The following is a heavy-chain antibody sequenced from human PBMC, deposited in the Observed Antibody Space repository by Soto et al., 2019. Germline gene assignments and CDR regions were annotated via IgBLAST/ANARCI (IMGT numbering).Heavy chain of an antibody. Sequence: GGSLRLSCAASGFTFSSYWMSWVRQAPGKGLEWVANIKQDGSEKYYVDSVKGRFTISRENAKNSLYLQMNSLRAEDTAVYYCAREGSVRPSFGESSNYYYYYMDVWGKGTTVTVSS. CDR1: GFTFSSYW. CDR2: IKQDGSEK. D-gene: IGHD3-10*01. V-gene: IGHV3-7*01. J-gene: IGHJ6*03. CDR3: AREGSVRPSFGESSNYYYYYMDV.